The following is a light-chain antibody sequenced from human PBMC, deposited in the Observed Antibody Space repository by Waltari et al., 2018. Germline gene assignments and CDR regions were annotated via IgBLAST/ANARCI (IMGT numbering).Light chain of an antibody. CDR3: CSYAGSSTVV. Sequence: QSALTQPASVSGSPGQSITISCTGTSSDVGSYNLVSWYQQYPGKAPKLMIHEGSKRPSGVSHRFSGSKSGNTASLTIYGLQAEDEADYYCCSYAGSSTVVFGGGTKLTVL. CDR2: EGS. V-gene: IGLV2-23*01. J-gene: IGLJ2*01. CDR1: SSDVGSYNL.